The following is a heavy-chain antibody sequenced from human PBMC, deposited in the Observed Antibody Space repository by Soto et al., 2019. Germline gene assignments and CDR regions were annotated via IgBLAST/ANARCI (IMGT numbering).Heavy chain of an antibody. Sequence: EVQLVESGGGLVQPGRSLRLSCAASGFTFDDYAMHWVRQAPGKGLEWVSGISWNSGSIGYADSVKGRFTISRDNAKNSLYLQMNSLRAEDTALYYCAKDYYGDYWGMDVWGKGTTVTVSS. CDR2: ISWNSGSI. CDR3: AKDYYGDYWGMDV. V-gene: IGHV3-9*01. J-gene: IGHJ6*04. D-gene: IGHD4-17*01. CDR1: GFTFDDYA.